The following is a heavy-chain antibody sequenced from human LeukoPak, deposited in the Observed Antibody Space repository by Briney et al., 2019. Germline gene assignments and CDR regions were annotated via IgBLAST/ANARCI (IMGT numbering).Heavy chain of an antibody. CDR1: GDSISSYY. D-gene: IGHD5-18*01. Sequence: SETLSLTCTVSGDSISSYYWSWIRQPPGKGLEWIGYIYYSGSTNYNPPLESRLTISVASSKNQFSLKLSSVTAADTAVYYCARSLYRYGADVSDIWGQGTMVTVSS. CDR3: ARSLYRYGADVSDI. J-gene: IGHJ3*02. CDR2: IYYSGST. V-gene: IGHV4-59*01.